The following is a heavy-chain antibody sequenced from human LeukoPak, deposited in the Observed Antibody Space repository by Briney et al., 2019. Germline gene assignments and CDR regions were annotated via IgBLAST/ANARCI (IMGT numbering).Heavy chain of an antibody. CDR3: ARRGYDGLAMDV. J-gene: IGHJ6*02. D-gene: IGHD5-12*01. CDR2: IHYSGST. Sequence: PSETLSLTCTVSGGSISSNYWNWIRQPPGKGLEWIGYIHYSGSTNYSPSVKSRVIISEDTSKTQFSLKLRSVTAADTAVYYCARRGYDGLAMDVWGQGTTVTVSS. V-gene: IGHV4-59*08. CDR1: GGSISSNY.